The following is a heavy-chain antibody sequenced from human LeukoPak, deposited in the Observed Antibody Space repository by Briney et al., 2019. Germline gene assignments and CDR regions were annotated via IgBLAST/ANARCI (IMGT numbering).Heavy chain of an antibody. D-gene: IGHD5-18*01. CDR2: ISGSGGST. CDR3: ARDGPWIQLSSPRAFDI. V-gene: IGHV3-23*01. Sequence: GGSLRLSCAASGFTFSSYAMSWVRQAPGKGLEWVSAISGSGGSTYYAASVKGRFTISRDNAKKSLYLQMNSLRAEDTAIYYCARDGPWIQLSSPRAFDIWGQGTMVTVSS. CDR1: GFTFSSYA. J-gene: IGHJ3*02.